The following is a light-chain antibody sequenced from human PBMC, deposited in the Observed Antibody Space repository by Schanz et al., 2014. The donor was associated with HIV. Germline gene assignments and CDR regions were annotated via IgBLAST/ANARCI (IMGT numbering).Light chain of an antibody. CDR1: QSVSSN. J-gene: IGKJ5*01. Sequence: EIVLTQSPGTLSVSPGEGVTLSCRASQSVSSNLAWYQQKPGQAPRLLIYGASTRATGIPARFSGSGSGTVFTLTISRLEPEDFAVFYCQHYSTSPITFGQGTRLEIK. V-gene: IGKV3-20*01. CDR2: GAS. CDR3: QHYSTSPIT.